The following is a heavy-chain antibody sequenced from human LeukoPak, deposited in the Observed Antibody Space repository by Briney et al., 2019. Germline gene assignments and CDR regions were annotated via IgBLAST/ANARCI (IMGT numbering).Heavy chain of an antibody. Sequence: GGSLRLSCAASGFTFSSYSMNWVRQAPGKGLERVSSISSSSSYIYYAASVKGRFTISRDNARNSLYLQMNSLRAEDTAVYYCATTPGEQWLVTYWYFDLWGRGTLVTVSS. CDR2: ISSSSSYI. D-gene: IGHD6-19*01. CDR1: GFTFSSYS. V-gene: IGHV3-21*01. CDR3: ATTPGEQWLVTYWYFDL. J-gene: IGHJ2*01.